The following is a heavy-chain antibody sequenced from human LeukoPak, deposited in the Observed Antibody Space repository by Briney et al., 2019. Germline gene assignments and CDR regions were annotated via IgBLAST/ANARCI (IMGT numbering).Heavy chain of an antibody. CDR1: GYTFTSYG. D-gene: IGHD1-26*01. V-gene: IGHV1-18*01. CDR3: ARDRGGGYWENNWFDP. CDR2: ISAYNGNT. J-gene: IGHJ5*02. Sequence: ASVKVSCKASGYTFTSYGISWVRQAPGQGLEWMGWISAYNGNTNYAQKLQGRVTMTTDTSTSTAYMELRSLRSDDTAVYYCARDRGGGYWENNWFDPWGQGTLVTVSS.